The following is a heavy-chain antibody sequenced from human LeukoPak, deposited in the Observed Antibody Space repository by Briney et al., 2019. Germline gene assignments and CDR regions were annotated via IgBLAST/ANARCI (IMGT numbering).Heavy chain of an antibody. Sequence: AASVKVSCKASGGTFSSYSVSWVRQAPGQGLEWMGRIIPIFGTANYAQKFQGRVTITTDESTSTAYMELSSLRSEDTAVYYCASKHLRGYSYDPAEVYFDYWGQGTLVTVSS. CDR2: IIPIFGTA. CDR1: GGTFSSYS. V-gene: IGHV1-69*05. D-gene: IGHD5-18*01. CDR3: ASKHLRGYSYDPAEVYFDY. J-gene: IGHJ4*02.